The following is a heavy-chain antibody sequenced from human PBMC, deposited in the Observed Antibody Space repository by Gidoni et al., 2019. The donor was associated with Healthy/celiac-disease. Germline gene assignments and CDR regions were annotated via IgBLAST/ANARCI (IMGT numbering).Heavy chain of an antibody. Sequence: QVHLHQWGAGLFKPSETLSLTCAVYGGSFSVYYWSWIRQPTGKGLEWIGEINHSGSTNYNPSIKSRGTISVDTSKNQFSRKLSSVTAADTAVYYCARAGVAAPYWGQGTLVTVSS. CDR3: ARAGVAAPY. CDR2: INHSGST. CDR1: GGSFSVYY. J-gene: IGHJ4*02. D-gene: IGHD6-6*01. V-gene: IGHV4-34*01.